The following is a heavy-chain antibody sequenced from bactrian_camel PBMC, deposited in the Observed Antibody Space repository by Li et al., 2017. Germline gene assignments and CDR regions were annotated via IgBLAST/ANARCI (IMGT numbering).Heavy chain of an antibody. CDR1: GYTYSRAC. CDR3: AAGCKVAGTWSFESDFRY. CDR2: LSGHGVT. J-gene: IGHJ6*01. V-gene: IGHV3S55*01. Sequence: HVQLVESGGGSVQAGGSLRLSCEASGYTYSRACMGWFRQFPGKDRQVVAGLSGHGVTMHVDSVKGRFTISKDDAKNTLYLQMNSLKPDDSAMYYCAAGCKVAGTWSFESDFRYWGQGTQVTVS. D-gene: IGHD1*01.